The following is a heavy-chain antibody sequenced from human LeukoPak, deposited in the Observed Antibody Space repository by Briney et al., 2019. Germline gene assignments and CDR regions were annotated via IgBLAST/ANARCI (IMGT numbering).Heavy chain of an antibody. V-gene: IGHV4-31*03. CDR2: IYYSGST. CDR1: GGSISSGGYY. J-gene: IGHJ4*02. Sequence: SETLSLTCTVSGGSISSGGYYWSWIRQHPGKGLEWIGYIYYSGSTYYNPSLKSRVTISVDTSKNQFPLKLSSVTAADTAVYYCARARYSTGYYYFDYWGQGTLVTVSS. CDR3: ARARYSTGYYYFDY. D-gene: IGHD3-22*01.